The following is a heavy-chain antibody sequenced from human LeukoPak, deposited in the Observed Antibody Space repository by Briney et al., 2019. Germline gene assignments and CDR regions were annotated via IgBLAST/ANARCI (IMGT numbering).Heavy chain of an antibody. CDR3: AKGGDYFDY. V-gene: IGHV3-21*01. Sequence: GGSLTLSCAASGFIFSAYSMSWVRQAPGKGLEWVSSISTSSYYIYDADSLKGQFTISRDNAKTSLYLQMNSLRAEDTAVYYCAKGGDYFDYWGQGALVTVSS. J-gene: IGHJ4*02. D-gene: IGHD3-16*01. CDR1: GFIFSAYS. CDR2: ISTSSYYI.